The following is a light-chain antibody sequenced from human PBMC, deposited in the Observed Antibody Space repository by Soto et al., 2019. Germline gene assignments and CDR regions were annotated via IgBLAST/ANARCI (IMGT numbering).Light chain of an antibody. Sequence: DIQMTQSPSTLSASVGDRVTITCRASQSISSWLAWYQQKPGKAPKLLIYDASSLQSGVPSRFRGSGSETEFTLTISSLQPDDFATYYCQQYDSYPWTFGQGTK. CDR3: QQYDSYPWT. CDR1: QSISSW. V-gene: IGKV1-5*01. J-gene: IGKJ1*01. CDR2: DAS.